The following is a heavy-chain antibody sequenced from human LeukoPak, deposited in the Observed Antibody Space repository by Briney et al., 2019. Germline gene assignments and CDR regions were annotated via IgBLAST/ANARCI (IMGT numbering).Heavy chain of an antibody. CDR2: IIPILGIA. CDR3: ARDRRGYSYGYHY. V-gene: IGHV1-69*04. D-gene: IGHD5-18*01. J-gene: IGHJ4*02. Sequence: GASVKVSCKASGGTFSSYAISWVRQAPGQGLEWMGRIIPILGIANYAQKFQGRVTITADKSTSTAYMELSSLRSEDTAVYYCARDRRGYSYGYHYWAQGTLVTVSS. CDR1: GGTFSSYA.